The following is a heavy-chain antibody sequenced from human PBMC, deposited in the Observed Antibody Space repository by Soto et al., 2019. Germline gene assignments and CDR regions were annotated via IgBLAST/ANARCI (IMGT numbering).Heavy chain of an antibody. V-gene: IGHV3-30*03. J-gene: IGHJ6*02. CDR2: ISYDGSNK. CDR3: ARHGITMVRGYYYGMDV. D-gene: IGHD3-10*01. Sequence: PGGSLRLSCAASGFTFSSYGMHWVRQAPGKGLEWVAVISYDGSNKYYADSVKGRFTISRDNSKNTLYLQMNSLRAVDTATYYCARHGITMVRGYYYGMDVWGQGTTVTVSS. CDR1: GFTFSSYG.